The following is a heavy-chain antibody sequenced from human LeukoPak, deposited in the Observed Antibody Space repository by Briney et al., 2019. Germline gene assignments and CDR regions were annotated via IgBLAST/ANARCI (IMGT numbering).Heavy chain of an antibody. CDR1: GGSFNNYY. J-gene: IGHJ5*02. Sequence: SETLSLTCAVLGGSFNNYYWSWIRQPPGKGLEWVGEINHSGSTTYNSSLKSRVIISVDTSRSQFSLNLNSVTAADAAVYYCARRGSAGGRCFNAWGQGILVTVSS. CDR3: ARRGSAGGRCFNA. CDR2: INHSGST. D-gene: IGHD6-13*01. V-gene: IGHV4-34*01.